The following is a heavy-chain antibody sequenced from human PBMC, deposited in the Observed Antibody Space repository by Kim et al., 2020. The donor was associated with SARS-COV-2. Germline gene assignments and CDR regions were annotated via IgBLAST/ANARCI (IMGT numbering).Heavy chain of an antibody. CDR2: IYSGGST. CDR3: ARDLGDYGVDV. V-gene: IGHV3-66*01. CDR1: GITVSSNY. Sequence: GGSLRLSCAASGITVSSNYMTWVRQAPGKGLEWVSVIYSGGSTYYAYSVKGRFTISRDNSKNTLYLQMNSLRAEDTAVYYCARDLGDYGVDVWGQGTTVTVSS. J-gene: IGHJ6*02.